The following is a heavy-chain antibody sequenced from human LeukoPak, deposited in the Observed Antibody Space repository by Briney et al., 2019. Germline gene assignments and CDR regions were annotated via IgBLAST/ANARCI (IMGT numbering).Heavy chain of an antibody. V-gene: IGHV5-51*01. D-gene: IGHD3-16*01. CDR1: GYSFTTYW. CDR3: ASHYETHALSPSRPFQP. J-gene: IGHJ1*01. Sequence: GESLKISCKGSGYSFTTYWIGWVRQMPGKGLEWMGIIYPGDSDTRYSPSFQGQVIISADKSISTAYLQWSSLQASDTAMYYCASHYETHALSPSRPFQPWARGPLFTVSS. CDR2: IYPGDSDT.